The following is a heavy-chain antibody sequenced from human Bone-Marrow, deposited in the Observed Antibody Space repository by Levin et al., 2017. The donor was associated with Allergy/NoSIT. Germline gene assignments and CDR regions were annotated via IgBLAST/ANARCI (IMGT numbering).Heavy chain of an antibody. D-gene: IGHD2-21*02. V-gene: IGHV3-30*18. J-gene: IGHJ4*02. CDR3: AKDSPYCGGDCLYY. CDR2: ISYDGSNK. CDR1: GFTFSSYG. Sequence: GESLKISCAASGFTFSSYGMHWVRQAPGKGLEWVAVISYDGSNKYYADSVKGRFTISRDNSKNTLYLQMNSLRAEDTAVYYCAKDSPYCGGDCLYYWGQGTLVTVSS.